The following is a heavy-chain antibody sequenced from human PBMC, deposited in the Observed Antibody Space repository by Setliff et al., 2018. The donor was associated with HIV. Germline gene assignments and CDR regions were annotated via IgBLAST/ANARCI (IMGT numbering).Heavy chain of an antibody. Sequence: GGSERLSCSVSGFTFSGSTMHWVRQASGKGLEWVGRIRSKANDYATTYAAAVEGRFTISRDESNNTATLQMNSLKTEDTAVYYCSREGLRYGVDFWGQGILVTVSS. CDR3: SREGLRYGVDF. J-gene: IGHJ4*02. CDR2: IRSKANDYAT. CDR1: GFTFSGST. D-gene: IGHD1-20*01. V-gene: IGHV3-73*01.